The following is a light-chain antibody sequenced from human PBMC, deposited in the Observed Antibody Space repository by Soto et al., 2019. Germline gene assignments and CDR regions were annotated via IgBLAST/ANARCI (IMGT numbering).Light chain of an antibody. CDR2: EVS. CDR3: SSYSISTAYL. J-gene: IGLJ1*01. Sequence: QSVLTQPASVSGSPGQSITISCTGTSSDVGGYKHVSWYQHHPGKAPKLMIYEVSNRPSGVSNRFSGSKSGYTASLTISGLQAEDEADYFCSSYSISTAYLFGTGTKLTVL. CDR1: SSDVGGYKH. V-gene: IGLV2-14*01.